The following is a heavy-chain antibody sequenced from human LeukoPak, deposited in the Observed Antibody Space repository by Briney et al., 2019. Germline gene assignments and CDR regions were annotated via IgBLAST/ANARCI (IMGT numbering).Heavy chain of an antibody. Sequence: ASVKVSCKASGYTFTSYGISWVRQAPGQGLEWMGWISAYNGNTNYAQKFQGRVTMTRDTSISTAYMELSRLRSDDTAVYYCAREGSSIAAAGTIWFDPWGQGTLVTVSS. CDR3: AREGSSIAAAGTIWFDP. CDR1: GYTFTSYG. D-gene: IGHD6-13*01. CDR2: ISAYNGNT. J-gene: IGHJ5*02. V-gene: IGHV1-18*01.